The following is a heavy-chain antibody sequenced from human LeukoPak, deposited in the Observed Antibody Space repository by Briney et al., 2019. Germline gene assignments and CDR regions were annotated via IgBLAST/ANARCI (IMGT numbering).Heavy chain of an antibody. CDR1: GFTFSSYA. CDR2: ISSNGGST. J-gene: IGHJ4*02. D-gene: IGHD4-23*01. CDR3: AKDSRPPRWTN. V-gene: IGHV3-64*01. Sequence: GGSLRLSCAASGFTFSSYAMHWVRQAPGKGLEYVSAISSNGGSTYYANSVKGRFTISRDNSKNTLYLQMGSLRAEDMAVYYCAKDSRPPRWTNWGQGTLVTVSS.